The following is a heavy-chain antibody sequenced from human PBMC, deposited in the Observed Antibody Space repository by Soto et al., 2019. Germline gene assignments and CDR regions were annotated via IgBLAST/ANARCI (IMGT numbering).Heavy chain of an antibody. V-gene: IGHV3-23*01. CDR2: ISGSGGST. CDR1: GFTFSSYA. D-gene: IGHD2-2*01. Sequence: GGSLRLSCAASGFTFSSYAMSWVRQAPGNGLEWVSAISGSGGSTYYADSVKGRFTISRDNSKNTLYLQMNSLRAEDTAVYYCAKDHRGLIVVVPAAFDYWGQGTLVTVSS. J-gene: IGHJ4*02. CDR3: AKDHRGLIVVVPAAFDY.